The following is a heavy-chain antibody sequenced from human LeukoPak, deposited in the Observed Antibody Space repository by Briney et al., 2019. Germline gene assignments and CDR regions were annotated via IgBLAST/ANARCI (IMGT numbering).Heavy chain of an antibody. CDR3: ARDYYGSGSYFHYYYYGMDV. V-gene: IGHV3-53*01. CDR1: GFTVSSNY. J-gene: IGHJ6*02. D-gene: IGHD3-10*01. Sequence: GGSLRLSCAASGFTVSSNYMSWVRQAPGKGLEWVSVIYSGGSTYYADSVKGRFTISRDNSKNTLYLQMNSLRAEDTAVYYCARDYYGSGSYFHYYYYGMDVWGQGTTVTVSS. CDR2: IYSGGST.